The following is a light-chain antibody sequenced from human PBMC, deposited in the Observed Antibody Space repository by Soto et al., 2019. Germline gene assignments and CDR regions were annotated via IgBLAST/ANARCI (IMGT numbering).Light chain of an antibody. CDR2: VAS. CDR3: QQRSNWPRT. J-gene: IGKJ1*01. CDR1: QSVSSSY. Sequence: EIVLTQSPGTLSLSPGERATLSCRASQSVSSSYLAWYQQKPGQAPRLLIYVASTRATGIPARFSGSGSGTEFTLTISSLQSEDFAVYYCQQRSNWPRTFGQGTKVDIK. V-gene: IGKV3D-20*02.